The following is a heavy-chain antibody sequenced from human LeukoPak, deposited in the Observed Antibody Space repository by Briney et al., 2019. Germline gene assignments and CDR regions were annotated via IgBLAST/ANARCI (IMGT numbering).Heavy chain of an antibody. J-gene: IGHJ4*02. V-gene: IGHV4-34*01. CDR1: GGSFSGYY. CDR2: INHSGST. CDR3: ARGVPGLYGSGSYDDY. D-gene: IGHD3-10*01. Sequence: SETLSLTCAVYGGSFSGYYWSWIRQPPGKGLEWIGEINHSGSTNCNPSLKSRVTISVDTSKNQFSLKLSSVTAADTAVYYCARGVPGLYGSGSYDDYWGQGTLVTVSS.